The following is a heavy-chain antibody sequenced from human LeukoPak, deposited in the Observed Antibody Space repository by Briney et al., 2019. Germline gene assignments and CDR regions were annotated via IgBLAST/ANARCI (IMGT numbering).Heavy chain of an antibody. Sequence: PGGSLRLSCAASGFTFGSYAMIWVRQAPGKGLEWVSHISGSGGNTNYADSVKGRFTISRVNSKNTMYLQMNSLRAEDTAVYYCAKDGKKYGSTWDFDYWGQGTLVTVSS. CDR3: AKDGKKYGSTWDFDY. D-gene: IGHD6-13*01. V-gene: IGHV3-23*01. CDR1: GFTFGSYA. CDR2: ISGSGGNT. J-gene: IGHJ4*02.